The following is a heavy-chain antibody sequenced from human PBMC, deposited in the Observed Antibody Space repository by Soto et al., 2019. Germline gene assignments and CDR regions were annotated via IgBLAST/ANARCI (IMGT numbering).Heavy chain of an antibody. Sequence: GGFLRLSCAASGFTFSSYAMSWVRQAPGKGLEWVSAISGSGGSTYYADSVKGRFTISRDNSKNTLYLQMNSLRAEDTAVYYCAKANDFLFGYGPVYYHDGKDVCGQGSTVIGSS. J-gene: IGHJ6*02. CDR1: GFTFSSYA. D-gene: IGHD3-3*01. CDR3: AKANDFLFGYGPVYYHDGKDV. CDR2: ISGSGGST. V-gene: IGHV3-23*01.